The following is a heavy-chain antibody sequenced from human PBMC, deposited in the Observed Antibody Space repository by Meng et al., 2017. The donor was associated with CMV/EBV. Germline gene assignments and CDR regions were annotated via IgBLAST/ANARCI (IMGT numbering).Heavy chain of an antibody. V-gene: IGHV1-46*01. Sequence: VRLVRARVEVKKPGASVKVSCKASGYTFTSYYMHWVRQAPGQGLEWMGIINPSGGSTSYAQKFQGRVTMTRDTSTSTVYMELSSLRSEDTAVYYCAREEGIAARSDWFDPWGQGTLVTVSS. CDR1: GYTFTSYY. D-gene: IGHD6-6*01. CDR2: INPSGGST. J-gene: IGHJ5*02. CDR3: AREEGIAARSDWFDP.